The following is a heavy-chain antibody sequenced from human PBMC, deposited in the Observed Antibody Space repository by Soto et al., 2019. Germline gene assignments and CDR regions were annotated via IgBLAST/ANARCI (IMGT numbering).Heavy chain of an antibody. CDR1: GFTFSSYG. J-gene: IGHJ6*02. Sequence: QVQLVESGGGVVQPGRSLRLSCAASGFTFSSYGMHWVRQAPGKGLEWVADVWYGGSNKYYADSVTGRFTISRDNSKNTLYLQMNNLRAEDTAVYYCARDYYDSSGYHYYYYGMDVWGQGTTVTVSS. CDR2: VWYGGSNK. V-gene: IGHV3-33*01. D-gene: IGHD3-22*01. CDR3: ARDYYDSSGYHYYYYGMDV.